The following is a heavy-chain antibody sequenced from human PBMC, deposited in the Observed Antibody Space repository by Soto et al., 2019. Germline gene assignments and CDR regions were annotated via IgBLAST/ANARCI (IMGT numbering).Heavy chain of an antibody. D-gene: IGHD1-26*01. CDR3: VQGASTAHHPPDS. V-gene: IGHV3-30*03. J-gene: IGHJ1*01. Sequence: QVQLVESGGGVVQPGRSLRLSCAASGFFFRNFGMHWVRRAPGKGLEWVAAISGDGNDKYYPDSMKGRFTISRDNFNNTLYLHLNSPRPDHTAVYHCVQGASTAHHPPDSWSQGVLVTVTS. CDR1: GFFFRNFG. CDR2: ISGDGNDK.